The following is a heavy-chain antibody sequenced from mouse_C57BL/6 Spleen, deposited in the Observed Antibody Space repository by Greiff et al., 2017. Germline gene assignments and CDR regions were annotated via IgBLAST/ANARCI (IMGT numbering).Heavy chain of an antibody. J-gene: IGHJ3*01. CDR2: ISYDGSN. D-gene: IGHD1-1*01. Sequence: EVQLVESGPGLVKPSQSLSLTCSVTGYSITSGYYWNWIRQFPGNKLEWMGYISYDGSNNYNPSLKNRISITRDTSKNQFFLKLNSVTTEDTATYYCARDYYYGSSYQFAYWGQGPLVTVSA. V-gene: IGHV3-6*01. CDR3: ARDYYYGSSYQFAY. CDR1: GYSITSGYY.